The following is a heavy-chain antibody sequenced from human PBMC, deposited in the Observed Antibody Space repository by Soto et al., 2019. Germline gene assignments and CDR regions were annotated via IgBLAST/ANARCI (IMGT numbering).Heavy chain of an antibody. CDR3: ARYSLVTYYYGMDV. CDR1: GFTFSSFS. D-gene: IGHD2-21*02. Sequence: EVQLVESGGGLVKPGGSLRLSCAASGFTFSSFSMNWVRQAPGKGLEWVSSISSSSSYIYYADSVKGRFTISRDNAKNSLYLQMNSLRAEDTAVHYCARYSLVTYYYGMDVWGQGTTVTVSS. J-gene: IGHJ6*02. V-gene: IGHV3-21*01. CDR2: ISSSSSYI.